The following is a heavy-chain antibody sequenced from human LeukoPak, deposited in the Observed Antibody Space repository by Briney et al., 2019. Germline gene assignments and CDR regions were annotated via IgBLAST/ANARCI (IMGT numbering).Heavy chain of an antibody. Sequence: GGSLRLSCAASGFTFSSYWMSWVRQAAGKGLEWVANIKQDGSEKYYVDSVKGRFTISRDNAKNSLYLQMNSLRAEDTAVYYCARAYGSGFIDYWGQGTLVTVSS. CDR3: ARAYGSGFIDY. CDR1: GFTFSSYW. V-gene: IGHV3-7*01. CDR2: IKQDGSEK. J-gene: IGHJ4*02. D-gene: IGHD4-17*01.